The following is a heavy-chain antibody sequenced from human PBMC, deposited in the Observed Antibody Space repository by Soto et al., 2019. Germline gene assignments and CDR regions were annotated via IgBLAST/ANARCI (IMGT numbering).Heavy chain of an antibody. CDR3: AIDQGTRLLGYCSGGSCTMPPDY. CDR2: ISAYNGNT. V-gene: IGHV1-18*04. D-gene: IGHD2-15*01. Sequence: QVQLVQSGAEVKKPGASVKVSCKASGYTFTSYGISWVRQAPGQGLEWMGWISAYNGNTNYAQKLQGRVTMTTDTSTSTAYMELRSLRSDDTAVHYCAIDQGTRLLGYCSGGSCTMPPDYWGQVTLVTVSS. CDR1: GYTFTSYG. J-gene: IGHJ4*02.